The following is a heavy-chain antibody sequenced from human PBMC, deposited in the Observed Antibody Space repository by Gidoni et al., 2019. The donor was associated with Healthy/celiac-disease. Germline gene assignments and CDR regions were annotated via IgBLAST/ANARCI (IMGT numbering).Heavy chain of an antibody. V-gene: IGHV3-33*01. J-gene: IGHJ6*02. CDR3: ARASSGSYYKPLGVYYYYGMDV. CDR2: IWYDGSNK. D-gene: IGHD3-10*01. Sequence: QVQLVESGGGVVQPGRSLRLPCAASGFTFSSYGMHWVRQAPGKGLEWVAVIWYDGSNKYYADSVKGRFTISRDNSKNTLYLQMNSLRAEDTAVYYCARASSGSYYKPLGVYYYYGMDVWGQGTTVTVSS. CDR1: GFTFSSYG.